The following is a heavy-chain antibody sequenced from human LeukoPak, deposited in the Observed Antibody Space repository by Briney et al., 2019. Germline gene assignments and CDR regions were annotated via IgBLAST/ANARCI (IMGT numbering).Heavy chain of an antibody. CDR1: GYTLTELS. D-gene: IGHD3-10*01. CDR2: FDPEDGET. Sequence: ASVKVSCKVSGYTLTELSMHWVRQAPGKGLEWKGGFDPEDGETIYAQKFQGRVTMTEDPSTDTAYMELSSLRSEDTAVYYCATAVVDGSGSYHGLYYWGQGTLVIVSS. V-gene: IGHV1-24*01. CDR3: ATAVVDGSGSYHGLYY. J-gene: IGHJ4*02.